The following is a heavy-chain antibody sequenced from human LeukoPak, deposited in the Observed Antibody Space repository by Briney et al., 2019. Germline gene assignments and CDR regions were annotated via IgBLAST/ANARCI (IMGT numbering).Heavy chain of an antibody. V-gene: IGHV3-11*01. CDR2: ISSSGSTI. CDR1: GFNLSAYY. D-gene: IGHD2-15*01. Sequence: NSGGSLRLSCTASGFNLSAYYMHWIRQAPGKGLEWVSYISSSGSTIYYADSVKGRFTISRDNAKNSLYLQMNSLRAEDTAVYYCARGCAGSCYFAGFDYWGQGTLVTVSS. CDR3: ARGCAGSCYFAGFDY. J-gene: IGHJ4*02.